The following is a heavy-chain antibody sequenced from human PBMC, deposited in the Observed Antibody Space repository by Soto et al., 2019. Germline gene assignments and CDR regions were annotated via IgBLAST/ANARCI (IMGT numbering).Heavy chain of an antibody. V-gene: IGHV1-18*01. J-gene: IGHJ5*01. CDR2: ISGYNGNT. CDR3: ARGYCSGGSCYTGWIDS. D-gene: IGHD2-15*01. Sequence: ASVKVSCKASGYTFTSYGISWVRRAPGQGLGWMGWISGYNGNTNYAQKLQGRVTMTKDTSTSTANMELRSLRSDDTAVYYCARGYCSGGSCYTGWIDSWGQGTLVTVSS. CDR1: GYTFTSYG.